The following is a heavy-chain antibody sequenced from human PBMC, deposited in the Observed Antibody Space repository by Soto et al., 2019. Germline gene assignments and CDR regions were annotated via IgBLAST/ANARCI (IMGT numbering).Heavy chain of an antibody. Sequence: QVQLVQSGAEVKKPGSSVKVSCKASGGTFSSYTISWVRQAPGQGLEWMGRIIPILGIANYAQKFQGRVTITADKSTGTAYMERSSLRSEDTAVYYCARDLDSSGYYYAYYYYGMDVWGQGTTVTVSS. V-gene: IGHV1-69*08. D-gene: IGHD3-22*01. CDR2: IIPILGIA. CDR3: ARDLDSSGYYYAYYYYGMDV. J-gene: IGHJ6*02. CDR1: GGTFSSYT.